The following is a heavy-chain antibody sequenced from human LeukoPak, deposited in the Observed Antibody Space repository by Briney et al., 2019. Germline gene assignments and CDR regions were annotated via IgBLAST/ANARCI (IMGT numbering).Heavy chain of an antibody. V-gene: IGHV4-34*01. CDR2: INHSGSA. CDR1: GGSFSGYY. D-gene: IGHD3-10*01. J-gene: IGHJ4*02. Sequence: SETLSLTCAVYGGSFSGYYWSWIRQPPGKGLEWIGEINHSGSANYNPSLKSRVTISVDTSKNQFSLKLSSVTAADTAVYYCARPYYYGSGSYYASFNYWGQGTLVTVSS. CDR3: ARPYYYGSGSYYASFNY.